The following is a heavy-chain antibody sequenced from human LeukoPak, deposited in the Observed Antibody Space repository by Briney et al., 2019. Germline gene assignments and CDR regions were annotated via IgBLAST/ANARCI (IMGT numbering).Heavy chain of an antibody. J-gene: IGHJ4*02. CDR1: GYTFSDNH. D-gene: IGHD1-7*01. Sequence: ASVKVSCKTSGYTFSDNHIHWVRRAPGQGLEWMGRIYPNSGGTNYAQKFQGRVTMTRDTSISTAYMELSSLRSDDTAVYYCAREDWHYANWGQGTLVTVSS. CDR2: IYPNSGGT. V-gene: IGHV1-2*02. CDR3: AREDWHYAN.